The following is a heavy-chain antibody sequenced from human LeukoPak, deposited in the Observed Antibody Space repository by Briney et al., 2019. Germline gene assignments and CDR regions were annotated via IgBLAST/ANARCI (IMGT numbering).Heavy chain of an antibody. J-gene: IGHJ5*02. D-gene: IGHD1-14*01. CDR1: GGSFSGYY. Sequence: ETLSLTCAVYGGSFSGYYWSWIRQPPGKGLEWVSNISGSGRGGRTYYADSVKGRFTISRDDSKNMLYLQMNRLRADDTAVYYCAKDHNQPHPWGQGTLVTVSS. CDR2: ISGSGRGGRT. V-gene: IGHV3-23*01. CDR3: AKDHNQPHP.